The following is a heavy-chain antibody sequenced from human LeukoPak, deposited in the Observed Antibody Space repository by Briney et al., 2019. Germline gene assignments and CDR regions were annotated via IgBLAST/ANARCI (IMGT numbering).Heavy chain of an antibody. Sequence: ASVKVSCKASGGTFSSCAINWVRQAPGQGLEWMARIIPILGIANYAQKFRGRVTITADKSTSTAYMELSSLRSEDTAVYYCARDRIAVAGIDYWGQGTLVTVSS. J-gene: IGHJ4*02. CDR2: IIPILGIA. V-gene: IGHV1-69*04. D-gene: IGHD6-19*01. CDR3: ARDRIAVAGIDY. CDR1: GGTFSSCA.